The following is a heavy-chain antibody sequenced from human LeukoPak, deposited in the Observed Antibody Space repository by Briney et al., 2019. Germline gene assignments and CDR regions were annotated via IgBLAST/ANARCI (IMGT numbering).Heavy chain of an antibody. CDR1: GFTFSNYW. CDR2: ISSSGSII. J-gene: IGHJ6*03. Sequence: GGSLRLSCVGSGFTFSNYWMSWVRQAPGKGLEWVSYISSSGSIIYYTDSVKGRFTISRDNAKNSLYLQMNSLRAEDTAVYYCARTPFNIVVVPAAIEVQSNFYMDVWGKGTTVAISS. D-gene: IGHD2-2*01. V-gene: IGHV3-11*01. CDR3: ARTPFNIVVVPAAIEVQSNFYMDV.